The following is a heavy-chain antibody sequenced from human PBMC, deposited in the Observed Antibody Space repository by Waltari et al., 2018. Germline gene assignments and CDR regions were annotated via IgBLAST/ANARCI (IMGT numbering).Heavy chain of an antibody. V-gene: IGHV3-23*04. CDR3: TKRYCDDIRCYGLDY. J-gene: IGHJ4*02. CDR2: IDHTGHIT. CDR1: GFTFSRHA. D-gene: IGHD2-15*01. Sequence: DVQLVESGGGLVQPGGSLRLSCVASGFTFSRHAMGWARQAPGKGLEWVTAIDHTGHITYYADSVRGRFTVSRDNSRNTLTLQMDSLRAEDTAVYHCTKRYCDDIRCYGLDYWGQGTLVTVSS.